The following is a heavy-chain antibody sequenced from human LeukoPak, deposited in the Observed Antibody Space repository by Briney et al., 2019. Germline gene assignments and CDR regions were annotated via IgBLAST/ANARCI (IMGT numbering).Heavy chain of an antibody. CDR3: ARDLGARTSTQN. J-gene: IGHJ4*02. CDR2: ISGSGSTF. Sequence: GGSLRLSCAASGFTFSTYSMNWVRQAPGKGLEWVSYISGSGSTFYNADSVKGRFTISRDNTKNSLYLQMNSLRAEDTAVYYCARDLGARTSTQNWGQGTLVTVSS. D-gene: IGHD3-16*01. CDR1: GFTFSTYS. V-gene: IGHV3-48*04.